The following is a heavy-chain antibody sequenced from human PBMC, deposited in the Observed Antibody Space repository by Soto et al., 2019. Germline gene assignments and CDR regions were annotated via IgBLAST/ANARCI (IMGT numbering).Heavy chain of an antibody. CDR3: ASLAAAADYYYYGMDV. J-gene: IGHJ6*02. CDR2: IDPSDSYT. D-gene: IGHD6-13*01. V-gene: IGHV5-10-1*01. CDR1: GYSLTSYW. Sequence: GESLKISCKGSGYSLTSYWISWVRQMPGEGLEWMGRIDPSDSYTNYSPSFQGHVTISADKSISTAYLQWSSLKASDTAMYYCASLAAAADYYYYGMDVWGQGTTVTVSS.